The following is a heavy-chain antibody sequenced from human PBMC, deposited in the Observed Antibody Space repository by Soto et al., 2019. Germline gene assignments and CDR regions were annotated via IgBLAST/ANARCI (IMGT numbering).Heavy chain of an antibody. CDR3: ARGIRGHYAFEV. CDR2: VKTDGST. V-gene: IGHV3-74*01. J-gene: IGHJ3*01. CDR1: GFTFSNYW. Sequence: EVQLVESGGDLVQPGGSLSLSCAASGFTFSNYWMHWVRQAPGKGLVWVSRVKTDGSTYYADSVRGRFTIFRDNAQNTLYLKMNRLTVEDTAVYFFARGIRGHYAFEVWGQVTMVTVSS. D-gene: IGHD5-12*01.